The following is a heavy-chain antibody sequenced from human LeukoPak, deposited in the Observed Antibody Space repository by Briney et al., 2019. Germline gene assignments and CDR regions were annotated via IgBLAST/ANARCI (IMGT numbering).Heavy chain of an antibody. Sequence: GRSLRLSCAASGFTFSSYAMSWVRQAPGKGLEWVSAISGSGGSTYYADSVKGRFTISRDNSKNTLYLQMNSLRAEDTAVYYCAKDIRYFDWLLPASFDYWGQGTLVTVSS. J-gene: IGHJ4*02. CDR2: ISGSGGST. CDR1: GFTFSSYA. D-gene: IGHD3-9*01. CDR3: AKDIRYFDWLLPASFDY. V-gene: IGHV3-23*01.